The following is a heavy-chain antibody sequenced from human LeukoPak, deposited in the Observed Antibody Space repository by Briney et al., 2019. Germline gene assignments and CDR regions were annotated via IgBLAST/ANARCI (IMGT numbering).Heavy chain of an antibody. D-gene: IGHD6-13*01. V-gene: IGHV4-59*08. Sequence: PSETLSLTCTVSGDSISSSYWSWIRQPPGKGLEWIGHIYYSGSTNYSPSLKSRVTISVTKNQFSLKLSSVTAADTAVYFCARSAAGLSYGMDVWGQGTTVTVSS. CDR2: IYYSGST. CDR1: GDSISSSY. CDR3: ARSAAGLSYGMDV. J-gene: IGHJ6*02.